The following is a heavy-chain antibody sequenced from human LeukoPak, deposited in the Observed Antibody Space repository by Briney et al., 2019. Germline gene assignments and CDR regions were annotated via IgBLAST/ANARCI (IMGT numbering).Heavy chain of an antibody. CDR1: GGTFTSNI. CDR2: IIPMLGIA. J-gene: IGHJ4*02. V-gene: IGHV1-69*02. CDR3: ASNFFTYYDFCFDY. Sequence: SVKVSCKASGGTFTSNIISWVRQAPGQGLEWVGRIIPMLGIANYAQKFQGRVTITADKSTSTAYMELSSLRSEDTAVYYCASNFFTYYDFCFDYWGQGTLVTVSS. D-gene: IGHD3-3*01.